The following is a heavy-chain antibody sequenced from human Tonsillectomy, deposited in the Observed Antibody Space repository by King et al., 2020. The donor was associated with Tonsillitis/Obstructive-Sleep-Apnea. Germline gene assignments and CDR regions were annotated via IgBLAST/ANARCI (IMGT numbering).Heavy chain of an antibody. D-gene: IGHD2-15*01. CDR3: TTPWSSGGGYGMDV. V-gene: IGHV3-15*07. Sequence: EQLVQSGGVLVKPGGSLRLSCAASGFIFSKAWMNWVRQAPGKGLEWVGHIKSTSDGGTTQYGAPVKGRFTISRDDSKNTLYLQMNSLKTEDTAVYYCTTPWSSGGGYGMDVWGQGTTVIVSS. CDR1: GFIFSKAW. J-gene: IGHJ6*02. CDR2: IKSTSDGGTT.